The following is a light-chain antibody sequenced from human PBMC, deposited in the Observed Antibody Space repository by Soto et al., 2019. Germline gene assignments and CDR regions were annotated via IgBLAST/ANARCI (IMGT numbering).Light chain of an antibody. V-gene: IGKV3-20*01. CDR2: STS. Sequence: EIVLTQSPGTLSLSPGERATLSCRASQSVSRNYLAWYQHKPGQAPRLLIYSTSSRATGIPDRFSGSGSGTDFTLTISRLEPEDFAVYYCHKYSSSPFTFGPGTTVDIK. CDR3: HKYSSSPFT. CDR1: QSVSRNY. J-gene: IGKJ3*01.